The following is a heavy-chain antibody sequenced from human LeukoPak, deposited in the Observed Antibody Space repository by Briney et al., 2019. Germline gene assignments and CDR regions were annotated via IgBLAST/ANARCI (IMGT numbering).Heavy chain of an antibody. CDR2: VSGSGGST. Sequence: GGSLRLSCAASGFTFSTYGMSWVRQAPGKGLEWVSGVSGSGGSTYYADSVKGRFTISRDNSKNTLYLQMNSLRVEDTAVYYCAKSGYNRFDYWGQGTRVTVSS. CDR1: GFTFSTYG. V-gene: IGHV3-23*01. CDR3: AKSGYNRFDY. D-gene: IGHD5-24*01. J-gene: IGHJ4*02.